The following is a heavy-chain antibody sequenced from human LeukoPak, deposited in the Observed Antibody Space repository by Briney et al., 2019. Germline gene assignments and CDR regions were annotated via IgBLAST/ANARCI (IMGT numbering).Heavy chain of an antibody. CDR1: GGSITSYY. CDR3: ARRYCSSTTCYGYFDY. Sequence: SETLSLTCTVSGGSITSYYWSWIRQPAGKGLEWIGRIYSSGNTNYNPSLKSRVTMSVDTSKNQFSLKLSSVIAADTAVYYCARRYCSSTTCYGYFDYWGQGTLVTVSS. V-gene: IGHV4-4*07. J-gene: IGHJ4*02. D-gene: IGHD2-2*01. CDR2: IYSSGNT.